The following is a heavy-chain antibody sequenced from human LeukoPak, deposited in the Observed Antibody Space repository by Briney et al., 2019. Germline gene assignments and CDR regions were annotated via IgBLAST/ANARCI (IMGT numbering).Heavy chain of an antibody. CDR2: ISYDVSNK. CDR1: GFTFSSYA. CDR3: ASLSRPVMMRGGYLDWSEKDY. J-gene: IGHJ4*02. D-gene: IGHD1-1*01. Sequence: GGSLRLSCAASGFTFSSYAMHWVRQAPGKGLEWVAVISYDVSNKYYADSVKGGFTISRDNSKNTLYLQMNSLRAQDTAAYYYASLSRPVMMRGGYLDWSEKDYWGQGTLVTVSS. V-gene: IGHV3-30-3*01.